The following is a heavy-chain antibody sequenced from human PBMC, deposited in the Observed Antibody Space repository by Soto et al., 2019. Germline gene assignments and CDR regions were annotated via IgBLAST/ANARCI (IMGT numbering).Heavy chain of an antibody. Sequence: PGGSLRLSCAASGFTFSSYGMHCVRQAPGKGLEWVAVISYDGSNKYYADSVKGRFTISRDNSKNTLYLQMNSLRAEDTAVYYCAKDRLFGSGYYGPFDYWGQGTLVTV. J-gene: IGHJ4*02. CDR2: ISYDGSNK. CDR1: GFTFSSYG. V-gene: IGHV3-30*18. CDR3: AKDRLFGSGYYGPFDY. D-gene: IGHD3-22*01.